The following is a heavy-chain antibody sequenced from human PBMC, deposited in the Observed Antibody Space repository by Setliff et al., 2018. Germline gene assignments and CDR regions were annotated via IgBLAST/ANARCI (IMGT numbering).Heavy chain of an antibody. CDR2: TIPNFGTT. CDR1: GGTFSSYG. Sequence: ASVKVSCKASGGTFSSYGISWVRQAPGQGLELLGGTIPNFGTTNYAQEFQGRVTIITDESTSTAYMELSSLRFEDTAVYYCAREGVDTRSSTDYRYYMDLWGKGTTVTVSS. CDR3: AREGVDTRSSTDYRYYMDL. D-gene: IGHD5-18*01. J-gene: IGHJ6*03. V-gene: IGHV1-69*05.